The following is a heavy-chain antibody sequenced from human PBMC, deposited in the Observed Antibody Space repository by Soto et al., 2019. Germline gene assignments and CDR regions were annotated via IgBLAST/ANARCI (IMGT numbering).Heavy chain of an antibody. D-gene: IGHD6-6*01. V-gene: IGHV3-21*01. CDR3: ASDQLDRTPDY. CDR1: GFTFSNYN. J-gene: IGHJ4*01. Sequence: GGSLRLSCAASGFTFSNYNMNWVRQAPGKGPEWVSSISGSSSYIYFADSVKGRFTISRDNAKNSLYLQMNSLRAEDTAVYYCASDQLDRTPDYWGHGTLVTVSS. CDR2: ISGSSSYI.